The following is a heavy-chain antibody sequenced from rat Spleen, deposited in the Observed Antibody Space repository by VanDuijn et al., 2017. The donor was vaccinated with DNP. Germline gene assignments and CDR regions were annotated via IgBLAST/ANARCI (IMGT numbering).Heavy chain of an antibody. V-gene: IGHV5-27*01. D-gene: IGHD1-12*03. J-gene: IGHJ4*01. CDR1: GFTFSNYG. Sequence: EVQLVESGGGLVQPGRSLKLSCAASGFTFSNYGMAWVRQAPTKGLEWVASITNSGGSTYYRDSVKGRFTISRDNAKSTLYLQMDSLRSEDTATYYCTTGRYYDGYYLYAMDAWGQGTSVTVSS. CDR3: TTGRYYDGYYLYAMDA. CDR2: ITNSGGST.